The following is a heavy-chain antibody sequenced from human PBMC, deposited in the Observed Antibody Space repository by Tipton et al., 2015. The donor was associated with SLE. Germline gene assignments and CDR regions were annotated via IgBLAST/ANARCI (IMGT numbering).Heavy chain of an antibody. D-gene: IGHD2-8*02. CDR3: ARDVGGYNTGWFPYYFDY. CDR2: INGNGGSR. J-gene: IGHJ4*02. V-gene: IGHV3-23*01. CDR1: GFTFSSFG. Sequence: SLRLSCAASGFTFSSFGMSWVRQAPGKGLEWVSGINGNGGSRYYADSVRGRFVISRDLSKYTLDLQLNSLRVEDTAMYYCARDVGGYNTGWFPYYFDYWGQGTLVTVSS.